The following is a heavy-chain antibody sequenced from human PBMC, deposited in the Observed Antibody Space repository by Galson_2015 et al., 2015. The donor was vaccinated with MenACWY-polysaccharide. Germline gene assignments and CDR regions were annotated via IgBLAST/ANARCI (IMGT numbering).Heavy chain of an antibody. CDR1: GASVSSTTDY. V-gene: IGHV4-61*01. D-gene: IGHD1-26*01. J-gene: IGHJ5*01. CDR3: AREPTYSGSFGWFDS. CDR2: MSSNGGA. Sequence: CTVSGASVSSTTDYWSWLRQPPGRGLEWIGFMSSNGGANRNPSLKSRVTISIDTSKNQFSLRLNSVTAADTAMYYCAREPTYSGSFGWFDSWGQGTLVTVSP.